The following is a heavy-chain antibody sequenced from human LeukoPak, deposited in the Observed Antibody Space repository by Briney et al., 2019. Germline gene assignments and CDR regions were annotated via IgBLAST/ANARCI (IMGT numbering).Heavy chain of an antibody. CDR3: ARDGLEWEIPRRGYFQH. CDR2: ISYDGSNK. D-gene: IGHD1-26*01. CDR1: GFTFSSYA. Sequence: GGSLRLSCAASGFTFSSYAMHWVRQAPGKGLEWVAVISYDGSNKYYADSVKGRFTISRDNSKNMLYLQMNSLRAEDTAVYYCARDGLEWEIPRRGYFQHWGQGTLVTVSS. J-gene: IGHJ1*01. V-gene: IGHV3-30*01.